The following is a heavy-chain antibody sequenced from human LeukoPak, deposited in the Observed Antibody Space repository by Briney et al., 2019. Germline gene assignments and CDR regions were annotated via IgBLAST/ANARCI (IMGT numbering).Heavy chain of an antibody. J-gene: IGHJ6*04. CDR3: ASTDTAKGMDV. Sequence: GESLKISCKGSGYSSTSYWISWVRQMPGKGLGWMGRIDPSDSYTNYSPSFQGHVTISADKSISTAYLQWSSLKASDTAMYYCASTDTAKGMDVWGKGTTVTVSS. CDR1: GYSSTSYW. V-gene: IGHV5-10-1*01. CDR2: IDPSDSYT. D-gene: IGHD5-18*01.